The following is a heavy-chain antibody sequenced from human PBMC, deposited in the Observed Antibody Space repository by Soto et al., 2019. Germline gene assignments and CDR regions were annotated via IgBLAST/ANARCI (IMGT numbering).Heavy chain of an antibody. CDR2: IYHTGST. V-gene: IGHV4-31*03. CDR1: GGSISSGGYY. D-gene: IGHD3-22*01. CDR3: ARDDGSGYYAIH. Sequence: SETLSLTCNVSGGSISSGGYYWSWIRQHPGKGLEWIGYIYHTGSTSYNPPLKSRVTISVDTSKNQFSLKLSSVTAADTAVYYCARDDGSGYYAIHWGQGTLVTVSS. J-gene: IGHJ4*02.